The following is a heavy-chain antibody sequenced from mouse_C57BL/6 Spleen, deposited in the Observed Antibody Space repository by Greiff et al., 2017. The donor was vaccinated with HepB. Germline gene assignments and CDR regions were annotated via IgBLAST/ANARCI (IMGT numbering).Heavy chain of an antibody. CDR1: GFNIKNTY. CDR2: IDPANGNT. CDR3: APIYYGNYWFAY. V-gene: IGHV14-3*01. D-gene: IGHD2-1*01. Sequence: VQLKESVAELVRPGASVKLSCTASGFNIKNTYMHWVKQRPEQGLEWIGRIDPANGNTKYAPKFQGKATITADTSSNTAYLQLSSLTSEDTAIYYCAPIYYGNYWFAYWGQGTLVTVSA. J-gene: IGHJ3*01.